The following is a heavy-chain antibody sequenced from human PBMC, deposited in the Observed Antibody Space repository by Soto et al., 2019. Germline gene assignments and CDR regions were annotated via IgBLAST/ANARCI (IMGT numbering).Heavy chain of an antibody. J-gene: IGHJ4*02. Sequence: GGSLRLSCAASGFTFSSYSMNWVRQPPGKRLEWVALISYDGSNKYYADSVRGRFTISRDSSTNTLFLQMNSLRAEDTAVYYCGRCTSTSCHLGSDYWGQGTLVTVSS. CDR1: GFTFSSYS. CDR3: GRCTSTSCHLGSDY. D-gene: IGHD2-2*01. CDR2: ISYDGSNK. V-gene: IGHV3-30-3*01.